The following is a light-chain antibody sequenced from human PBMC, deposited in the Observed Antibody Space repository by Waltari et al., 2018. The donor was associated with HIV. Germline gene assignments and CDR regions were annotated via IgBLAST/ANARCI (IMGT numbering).Light chain of an antibody. Sequence: EIVLTQSPATLSLSPGERATLSCRASQSVSSYLAWYQQKPGQAPRLLIYDASNRATGIPARFSGSGSGTDFTLTISSLEPEDFAVIYCQQRSNWPPPTFGQGTRLEIK. CDR2: DAS. J-gene: IGKJ5*01. CDR3: QQRSNWPPPT. V-gene: IGKV3-11*01. CDR1: QSVSSY.